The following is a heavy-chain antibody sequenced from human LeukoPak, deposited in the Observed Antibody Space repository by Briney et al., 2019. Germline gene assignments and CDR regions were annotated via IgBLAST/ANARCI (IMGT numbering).Heavy chain of an antibody. V-gene: IGHV1-24*01. CDR1: GYTLTELS. CDR3: ATGGGITTRYYYYYYMDV. Sequence: ASVKVSCKVSGYTLTELSMHWVRQAPGKGLEWMGGFDPEDGETIYAQKFQGRVTMTEDTSTDTAYMELSSLRSEDTAVYYCATGGGITTRYYYYYYMDVWGKGTTVTVSS. CDR2: FDPEDGET. D-gene: IGHD1-1*01. J-gene: IGHJ6*03.